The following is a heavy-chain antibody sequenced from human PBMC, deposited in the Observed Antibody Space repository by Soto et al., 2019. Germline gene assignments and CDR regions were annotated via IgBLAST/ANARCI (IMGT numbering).Heavy chain of an antibody. D-gene: IGHD5-18*01. J-gene: IGHJ4*02. CDR1: GFTFSSYG. V-gene: IGHV3-30*18. CDR3: AKDRLGYSYGRVDY. CDR2: ISYDGSNK. Sequence: GGSLRLSCAASGFTFSSYGMHWVRQAPGKGLEWVAVISYDGSNKYYADSVKGRFTISRDNSKNTLYLQMNSLRAEDTAVYYCAKDRLGYSYGRVDYWGQGTLVTVSS.